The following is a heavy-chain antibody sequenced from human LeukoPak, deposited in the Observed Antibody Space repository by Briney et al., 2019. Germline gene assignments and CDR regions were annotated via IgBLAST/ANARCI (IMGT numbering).Heavy chain of an antibody. CDR3: ARVRGDSPYSFDY. CDR2: IYYSGST. V-gene: IGHV4-39*07. J-gene: IGHJ4*02. Sequence: PSETLSPTCTVSGGSISSFSYYWGWIRQPPGRGLEWIGTIYYSGSTYYNPSLKSRVTISTDTSKNQFSLNLRSVTAADTAVYYCARVRGDSPYSFDYWGQGTLVTVSS. CDR1: GGSISSFSYY. D-gene: IGHD2-21*02.